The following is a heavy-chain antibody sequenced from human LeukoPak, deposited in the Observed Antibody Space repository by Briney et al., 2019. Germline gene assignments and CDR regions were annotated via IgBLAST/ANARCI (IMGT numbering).Heavy chain of an antibody. CDR1: GFSFSSSGFS. CDR3: AHGRGFGTGDYFDY. J-gene: IGHJ4*02. D-gene: IGHD3-10*01. Sequence: SGPTLVNPTQTLTLTCTFSGFSFSGFSFSSSGFSVGWIRQPPGKALEWLALIYWNGNTRYNPSLRTRVTITRDTSKNQVVLTMTNADPLDTATYYCAHGRGFGTGDYFDYWGQGTLVTVSS. V-gene: IGHV2-5*01. CDR2: IYWNGNT.